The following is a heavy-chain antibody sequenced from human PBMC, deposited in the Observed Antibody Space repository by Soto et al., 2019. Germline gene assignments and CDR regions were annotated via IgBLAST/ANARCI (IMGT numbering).Heavy chain of an antibody. Sequence: SETLSLTCTVSGVSVSNVYWNWIRQPAGKRLEWIGRIYTSGSTNYNPSLRSRVTMSIDTSRNQFSLKLNSVTAADTAVYYCARSSHKESWFDPWGQGTRSTVSS. V-gene: IGHV4-4*07. CDR3: ARSSHKESWFDP. J-gene: IGHJ5*02. CDR2: IYTSGST. D-gene: IGHD6-13*01. CDR1: GVSVSNVY.